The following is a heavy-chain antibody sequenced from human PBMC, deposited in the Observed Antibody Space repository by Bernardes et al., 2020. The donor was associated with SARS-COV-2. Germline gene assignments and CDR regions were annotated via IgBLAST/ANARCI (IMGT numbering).Heavy chain of an antibody. D-gene: IGHD4-17*01. J-gene: IGHJ4*02. CDR2: IRSKPKGYST. CDR1: GFNLSGSA. V-gene: IGHV3-73*01. Sequence: GSLSLPSAAAGFNLSGSAIQWVRPPSGIGLEWIGRIRSKPKGYSTTYAASLKGRFVISRDDSRNTAYLQIHSLKVEDTAVYYCTGDYLYWDQGTLVSVSS. CDR3: TGDYLY.